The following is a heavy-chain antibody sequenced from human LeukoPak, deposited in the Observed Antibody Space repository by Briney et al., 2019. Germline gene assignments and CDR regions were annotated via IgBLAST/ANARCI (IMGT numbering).Heavy chain of an antibody. D-gene: IGHD7-27*01. Sequence: SETLSLTCTVSGGSISSSSYYWGWIRQPPGKGLEWIGSIYYSGNTYYNPSLRGRDTISVDTSKNQFSLRLSSVTAADTAVYYCARFVTGDGAFDIWGQGTMVTVSS. J-gene: IGHJ3*02. V-gene: IGHV4-39*01. CDR2: IYYSGNT. CDR1: GGSISSSSYY. CDR3: ARFVTGDGAFDI.